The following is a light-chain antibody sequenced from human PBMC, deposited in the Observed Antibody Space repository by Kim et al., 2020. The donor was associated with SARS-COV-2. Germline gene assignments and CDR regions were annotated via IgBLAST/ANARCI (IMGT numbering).Light chain of an antibody. CDR2: PKN. CDR3: KFRDTSGDRLV. J-gene: IGLJ2*01. V-gene: IGLV3-19*01. CDR1: SLRTYY. Sequence: SSELTQDPAVSVALGQTVRITCQGDSLRTYYASWYQQKPGQAPALVIYPKNNRPSGIPDRFSGSSSGNTASLTITGAQAEDEADYYCKFRDTSGDRLVFG.